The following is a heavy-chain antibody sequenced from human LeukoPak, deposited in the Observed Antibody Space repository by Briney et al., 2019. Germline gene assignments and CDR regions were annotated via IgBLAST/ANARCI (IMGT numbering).Heavy chain of an antibody. CDR1: GGSISGYY. CDR2: INHSGST. V-gene: IGHV4-34*01. Sequence: KPSETLSLTCTVSGGSISGYYWSWIRQPPGKGLEWIGEINHSGSTNYNPSLKSRVTISVDTSKNQFSLKLSSVTAADTAFYYCARRTTGTDADAFDIWGQGTMVTVSS. J-gene: IGHJ3*02. CDR3: ARRTTGTDADAFDI. D-gene: IGHD1-1*01.